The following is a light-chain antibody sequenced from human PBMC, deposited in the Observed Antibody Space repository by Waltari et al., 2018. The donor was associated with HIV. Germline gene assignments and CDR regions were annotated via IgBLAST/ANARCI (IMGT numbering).Light chain of an antibody. CDR2: RSD. CDR1: RSNIGSNY. J-gene: IGLJ3*02. V-gene: IGLV1-47*01. CDR3: ASWDDNLSGWV. Sequence: QSVLTQPPSASGTPGQSVSISCSGSRSNIGSNYVYWYQHLPGMTPKVVIYRSDQWPSGVPDRFSGSNSGTSASLAISGLRSEDEAHYYCASWDDNLSGWVFGGGTKLTVL.